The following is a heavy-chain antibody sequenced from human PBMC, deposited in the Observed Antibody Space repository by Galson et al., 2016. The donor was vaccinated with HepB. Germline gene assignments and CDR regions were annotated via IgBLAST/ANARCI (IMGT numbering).Heavy chain of an antibody. Sequence: SLRLSCAASGFTFSRFAMHWVRQAPGKGLEYVSAISSSGSNTFYAHSVKGRFTISRDNSKNTLYLQMSSLRSEDTAVYYCVKAPGGGYAWFDPWGQGTVVTVSS. CDR3: VKAPGGGYAWFDP. J-gene: IGHJ5*02. D-gene: IGHD2-8*02. V-gene: IGHV3-64D*06. CDR2: ISSSGSNT. CDR1: GFTFSRFA.